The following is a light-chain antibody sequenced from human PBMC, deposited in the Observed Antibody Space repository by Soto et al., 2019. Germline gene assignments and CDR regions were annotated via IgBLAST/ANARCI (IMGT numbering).Light chain of an antibody. CDR1: QRLLHSNGNNF. CDR3: MQALQTPYT. Sequence: EIVMTQSPPSLTVTPGEPASISCRSSQRLLHSNGNNFLDWYLQKPGQSPQLLIYLGFNRASGVPDRVSGSGAGTDFTLKISRVEAEDVGVYYCMQALQTPYTFGPGTKLNIK. J-gene: IGKJ2*01. CDR2: LGF. V-gene: IGKV2-28*01.